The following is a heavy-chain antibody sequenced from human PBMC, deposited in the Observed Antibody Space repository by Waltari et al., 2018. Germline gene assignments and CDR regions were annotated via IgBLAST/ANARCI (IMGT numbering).Heavy chain of an antibody. CDR3: AKAASSGYLGYYYYGMDV. Sequence: EVQLLESGGGLVQPGGSLRLSCAASGFTFSSYAMSWVRQAPGKGLEGVAVISGSVGSNYYADSVKGRFTISRDNSKDTLYLQMNSLRAEDTAVYYCAKAASSGYLGYYYYGMDVWGQGTTVTVSS. J-gene: IGHJ6*02. V-gene: IGHV3-23*01. D-gene: IGHD3-22*01. CDR1: GFTFSSYA. CDR2: ISGSVGSN.